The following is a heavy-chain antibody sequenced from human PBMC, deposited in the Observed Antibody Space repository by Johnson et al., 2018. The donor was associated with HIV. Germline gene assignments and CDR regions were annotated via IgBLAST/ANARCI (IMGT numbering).Heavy chain of an antibody. Sequence: QVQLVESGGGVVQPGGSLRLSCAASGFTLRSYGMHWVRQAPGKGLERVTFIRYDGSNKYYADSVKGRFTVSRDNSKNTLYLHMNSLKPEDTAVYYCATDLVWNSGSYWDAFDVWSQGTKVTVSS. D-gene: IGHD1-26*01. CDR3: ATDLVWNSGSYWDAFDV. V-gene: IGHV3-30*02. J-gene: IGHJ3*01. CDR2: IRYDGSNK. CDR1: GFTLRSYG.